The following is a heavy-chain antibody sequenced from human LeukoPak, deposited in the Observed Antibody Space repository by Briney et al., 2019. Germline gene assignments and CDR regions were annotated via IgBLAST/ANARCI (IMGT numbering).Heavy chain of an antibody. Sequence: GGSLRLSCAASGFTFSSYWMSWVRQAPGKGLEWVSGMSDSGTNTYYADSVKGRFTISRDNSKNTLYLQMNSLRAEDTAVYYCAKGGAVSSKSITMVRGTRRYYYYMDVWGKGTTVTISS. D-gene: IGHD3-10*01. CDR2: MSDSGTNT. J-gene: IGHJ6*03. CDR3: AKGGAVSSKSITMVRGTRRYYYYMDV. V-gene: IGHV3-23*01. CDR1: GFTFSSYW.